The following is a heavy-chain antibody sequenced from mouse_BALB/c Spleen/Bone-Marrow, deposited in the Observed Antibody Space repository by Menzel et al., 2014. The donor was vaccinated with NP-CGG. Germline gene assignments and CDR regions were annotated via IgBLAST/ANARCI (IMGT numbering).Heavy chain of an antibody. D-gene: IGHD2-3*01. V-gene: IGHV1S56*01. Sequence: QVQLQQSGPELVKTGASVRISCKASGYTFTNYYIHWVKQRPGQGLEWIGWIYPVNVHANFNEKFRGKATLTADKSSSTAYMQLSSLTSEDSAVYFCARWLLPYYAMDYWGQGTSVTVSS. J-gene: IGHJ4*01. CDR1: GYTFTNYY. CDR3: ARWLLPYYAMDY. CDR2: IYPVNVHA.